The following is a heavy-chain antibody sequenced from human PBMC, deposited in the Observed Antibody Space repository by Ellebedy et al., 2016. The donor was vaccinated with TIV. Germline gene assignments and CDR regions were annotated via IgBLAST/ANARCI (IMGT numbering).Heavy chain of an antibody. D-gene: IGHD3-10*01. V-gene: IGHV3-9*01. CDR3: AKDLTMVRGVMDY. CDR1: GFTFDDYA. J-gene: IGHJ4*02. CDR2: ISWNSGSI. Sequence: SLKISCAASGFTFDDYAMHWVRQAPGKGLEWVSGISWNSGSIGYADSVKGRSTISRDNAKNSLYLQMNSLRAEDTALYYCAKDLTMVRGVMDYWGQGTLVTVSS.